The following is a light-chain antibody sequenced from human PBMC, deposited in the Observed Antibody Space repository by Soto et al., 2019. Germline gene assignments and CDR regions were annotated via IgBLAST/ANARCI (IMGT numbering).Light chain of an antibody. Sequence: QSALTQPPSVSEAPGQRVTISCTGTSSDIGAGYDVHWYQQLPGAAPKLLIYSNAIRPSGVPDRFSGSKSGTSASLAITGLRAEDEADYYCQSYDSSLNTYVFGTGTKLTVL. V-gene: IGLV1-40*01. CDR2: SNA. CDR1: SSDIGAGYD. J-gene: IGLJ1*01. CDR3: QSYDSSLNTYV.